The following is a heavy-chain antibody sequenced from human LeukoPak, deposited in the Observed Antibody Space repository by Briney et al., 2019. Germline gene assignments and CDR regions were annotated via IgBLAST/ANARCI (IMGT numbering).Heavy chain of an antibody. V-gene: IGHV3-7*03. CDR1: GFTFSSYW. CDR2: IKQDGSEK. CDR3: ARDSSGWYDFDY. J-gene: IGHJ4*02. Sequence: GGSLRLSCAASGFTFSSYWMSWVRQAPEKGLEWVANIKQDGSEKDYVDSVKGRFTISRDNAKNSLYLQMNSLRAEDTAVYYCARDSSGWYDFDYWGQGTLVTVSS. D-gene: IGHD6-19*01.